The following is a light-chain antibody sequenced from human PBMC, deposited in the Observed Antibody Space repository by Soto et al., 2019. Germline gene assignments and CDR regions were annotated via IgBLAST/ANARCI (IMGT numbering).Light chain of an antibody. CDR3: QQYDKWPPT. J-gene: IGKJ4*01. CDR1: QSISSK. V-gene: IGKV3-15*01. Sequence: EIHMAQSPYTLSVSPGERATLSCRASQSISSKLAWYQQRPGQAPRLLIYGASTRATGVPVRFRGGGSGTEFTLTISCLQSEDFAVYCCQQYDKWPPTFGGGTKVDI. CDR2: GAS.